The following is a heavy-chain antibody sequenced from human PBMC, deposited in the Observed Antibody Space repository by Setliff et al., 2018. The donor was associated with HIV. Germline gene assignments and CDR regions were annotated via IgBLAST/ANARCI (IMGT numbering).Heavy chain of an antibody. D-gene: IGHD3-22*01. CDR3: SRQSRAYYDSSGYYLES. J-gene: IGHJ4*02. CDR1: GYSFTSYW. CDR2: IYPGDSDT. Sequence: GESLKISCKGSGYSFTSYWIGWVRQMPGKGLEWMGIIYPGDSDTRYSPSFQGQVTIAADKSISTAYLQWSSLKASDTAMYYCSRQSRAYYDSSGYYLESWGQGTRGTVSA. V-gene: IGHV5-51*01.